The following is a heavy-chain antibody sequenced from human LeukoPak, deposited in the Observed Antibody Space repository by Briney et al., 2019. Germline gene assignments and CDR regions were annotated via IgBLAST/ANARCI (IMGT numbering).Heavy chain of an antibody. D-gene: IGHD2-2*01. CDR1: GFTFSSYA. J-gene: IGHJ4*02. V-gene: IGHV3-23*01. CDR2: ISGSGGNT. CDR3: AKDRRGPNIVVVPAATGY. Sequence: GGSLRLSCAASGFTFSSYAMSWVRQAPGKGLEWVSAISGSGGNTYYADSVKGRFTISRDNSKNTLYLQMNSLRAEDTAVYYCAKDRRGPNIVVVPAATGYWGQGTLVTVSS.